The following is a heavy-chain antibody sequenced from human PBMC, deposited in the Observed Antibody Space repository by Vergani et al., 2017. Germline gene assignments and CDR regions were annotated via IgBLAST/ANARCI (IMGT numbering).Heavy chain of an antibody. V-gene: IGHV4-61*08. CDR3: ARVMYRDEASTGYRLEGMDI. D-gene: IGHD3-9*01. Sequence: ESGPALVKPTQTLTLTCTFSGFSLSTSGMCVSWIRQSPGKGLEWIGYIYSTGSTNYNPSLNSRVTMSVDTSKNQFSLKLRSVTAADTAVYFCARVMYRDEASTGYRLEGMDIWGQGTTVTISS. CDR1: GFSLSTSGMC. J-gene: IGHJ6*02. CDR2: IYSTGST.